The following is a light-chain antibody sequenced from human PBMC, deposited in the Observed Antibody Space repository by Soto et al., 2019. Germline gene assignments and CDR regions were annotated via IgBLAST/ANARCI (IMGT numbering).Light chain of an antibody. Sequence: QSALTQPRSVSGSPGQSVTISCTGTSSDVGRYDYVSWYQQHPGKAPKLMTFDVNKRPSGVPDRFSGSKSGNTASLTITGLQAEDEADYYCCSYAGSYSLLFGGGTKVTVL. J-gene: IGLJ2*01. CDR1: SSDVGRYDY. CDR2: DVN. CDR3: CSYAGSYSLL. V-gene: IGLV2-11*01.